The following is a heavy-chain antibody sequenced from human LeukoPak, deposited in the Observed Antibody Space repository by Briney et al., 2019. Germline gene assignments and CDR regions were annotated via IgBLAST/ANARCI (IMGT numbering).Heavy chain of an antibody. CDR3: ARERWLGHSLDY. CDR2: IYYSGST. D-gene: IGHD6-19*01. Sequence: SETLSLTCTVSGGSVSSGNYWRWIRQPPGKGLAWIGYIYYSGSTNYNPSLKSRVTISVGTSKNQFSLKLSSVTAADTAMYYCARERWLGHSLDYWGQGTLVTVSS. J-gene: IGHJ4*02. CDR1: GGSVSSGNY. V-gene: IGHV4-61*01.